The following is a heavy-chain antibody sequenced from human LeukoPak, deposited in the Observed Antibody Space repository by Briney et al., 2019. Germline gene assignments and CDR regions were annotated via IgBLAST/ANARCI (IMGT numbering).Heavy chain of an antibody. CDR2: ISYDASNK. Sequence: PGRSLRLSCAASGFTFSSYAMHWVRQAPGKGLEWVAVISYDASNKYYADSVKGRFTISRDNSKNTLYLQMNSLRAEDTAVYYCARDKGYYGSGFDYWGQGTLVTVSS. J-gene: IGHJ4*02. V-gene: IGHV3-30-3*01. CDR3: ARDKGYYGSGFDY. CDR1: GFTFSSYA. D-gene: IGHD3-10*01.